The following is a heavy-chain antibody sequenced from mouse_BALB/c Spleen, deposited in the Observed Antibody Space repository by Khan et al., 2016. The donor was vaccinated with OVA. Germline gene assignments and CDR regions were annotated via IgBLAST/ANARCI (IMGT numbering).Heavy chain of an antibody. J-gene: IGHJ4*01. CDR1: GYTSTSYW. CDR2: IAPGSSNG. CDR3: ARENYYGRSCYAMDY. V-gene: IGHV1S41*01. Sequence: DLVKPGASVKLSCKASGYTSTSYWINWIKQRPGQGLEWIGRIAPGSSNGYYNDMFKSKATLTVATSSSTAYIQLRSLSSEDSAVYFCARENYYGRSCYAMDYGGQGTSVTVSS. D-gene: IGHD1-1*01.